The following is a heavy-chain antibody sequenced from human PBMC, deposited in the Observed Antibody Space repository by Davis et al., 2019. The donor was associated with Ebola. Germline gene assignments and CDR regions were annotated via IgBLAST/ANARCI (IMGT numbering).Heavy chain of an antibody. Sequence: ASVKVSCKASGYTFTSYYMHWVRQAPGQGLERMGLINPSGGSTSYAQKLQGRVTMTRDTSTSTVYMELSSLRSEDTAVYYCARDRYYDSSGYYEFGDYWGQGTLVTVSS. CDR1: GYTFTSYY. CDR3: ARDRYYDSSGYYEFGDY. CDR2: INPSGGST. J-gene: IGHJ4*02. D-gene: IGHD3-22*01. V-gene: IGHV1-46*01.